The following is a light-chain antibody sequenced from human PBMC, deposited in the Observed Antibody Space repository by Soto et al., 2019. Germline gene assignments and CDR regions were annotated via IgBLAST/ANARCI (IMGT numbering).Light chain of an antibody. V-gene: IGLV1-40*01. Sequence: QSVLTQPPSVSGAPGQRVTISCTGSSSNIGAGSGVHWYQQLPGTAPKLLIYGNSNRPSGVPDRFSGSKSGTSASLAITGLQAEDEADFYCQSYDSSLSADVFGTGTNVTVL. CDR1: SSNIGAGSG. J-gene: IGLJ1*01. CDR3: QSYDSSLSADV. CDR2: GNS.